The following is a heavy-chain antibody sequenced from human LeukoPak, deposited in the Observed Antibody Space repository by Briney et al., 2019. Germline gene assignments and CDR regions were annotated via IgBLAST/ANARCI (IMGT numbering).Heavy chain of an antibody. D-gene: IGHD5-18*01. CDR3: ARALRGYTYSFYY. J-gene: IGHJ4*02. V-gene: IGHV4-31*03. CDR1: GGSISSGDYY. CDR2: IYYSGST. Sequence: SQTLSLTCTVSGGSISSGDYYWSWIRQPPGKGLEWIGYIYYSGSTYYNPSLKSRVTISVDTSKNQFSLKLSSVTAADTAVYYCARALRGYTYSFYYWGQGTLVTVSS.